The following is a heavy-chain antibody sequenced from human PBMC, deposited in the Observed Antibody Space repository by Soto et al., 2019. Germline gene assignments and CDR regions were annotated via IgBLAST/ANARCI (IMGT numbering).Heavy chain of an antibody. CDR3: AFPATADFDY. Sequence: QVQLQESGPGLVKPSGTLSLTCVVSGGSISNTNWWSRVRQPPGKGLEWIGEIYHSGTTNYSPSLKSRVTISVDMSKNQFSLTLSSVTAADTAVYYCAFPATADFDYWGQGTLVTVSS. CDR2: IYHSGTT. J-gene: IGHJ4*02. CDR1: GGSISNTNW. V-gene: IGHV4-4*02. D-gene: IGHD6-13*01.